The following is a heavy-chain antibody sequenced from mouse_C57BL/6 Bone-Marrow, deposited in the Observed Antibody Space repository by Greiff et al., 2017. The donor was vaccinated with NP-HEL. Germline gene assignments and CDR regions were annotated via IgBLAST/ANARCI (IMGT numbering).Heavy chain of an antibody. D-gene: IGHD1-1*01. V-gene: IGHV5-2*01. CDR1: EYEFPSHD. J-gene: IGHJ3*01. CDR3: ARHRIDGSSPWFAY. CDR2: INSDGGST. Sequence: EVKLMESGGGLVQPGESLKLSCESNEYEFPSHDMSWVRKTPEKRLELVAAINSDGGSTYYPDTMERRFIISRDNTNKTLYLQMSSLKSEDTALDYCARHRIDGSSPWFAYWGQGTLVTVSA.